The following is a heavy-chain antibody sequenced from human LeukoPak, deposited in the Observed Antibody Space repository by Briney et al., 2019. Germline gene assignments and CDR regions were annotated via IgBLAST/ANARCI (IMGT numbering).Heavy chain of an antibody. V-gene: IGHV3-33*06. CDR2: ILYDGSNK. Sequence: PGGSLRLSCAASGFTFSSYGMHWVRQAPGKGLEWVAVILYDGSNKYYADSVKGRFTISRDNSKNTLYLQMNSLRAEDTAVYYCAKLPGIAAAVWGDGMDVWGQGTTVTVSS. CDR1: GFTFSSYG. J-gene: IGHJ6*02. D-gene: IGHD6-13*01. CDR3: AKLPGIAAAVWGDGMDV.